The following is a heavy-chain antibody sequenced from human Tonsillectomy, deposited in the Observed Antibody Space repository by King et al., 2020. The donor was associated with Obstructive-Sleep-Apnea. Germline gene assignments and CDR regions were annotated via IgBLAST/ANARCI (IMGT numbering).Heavy chain of an antibody. CDR1: GFTFSSYG. Sequence: VQLVESGGGVVQPGRFLRLSCAASGFTFSSYGMHWVRQAPGKGLEWVAVISYDGSNKYYADSVKGRFTISRDNSKNTLYLQMNSLRAEDTAVYYCAKDRSGYYYYGMDVWGQGTTVTVSS. CDR2: ISYDGSNK. J-gene: IGHJ6*02. V-gene: IGHV3-30*18. CDR3: AKDRSGYYYYGMDV. D-gene: IGHD6-19*01.